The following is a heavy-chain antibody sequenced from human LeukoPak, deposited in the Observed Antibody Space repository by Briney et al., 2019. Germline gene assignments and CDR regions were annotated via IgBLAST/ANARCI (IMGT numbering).Heavy chain of an antibody. CDR2: ISYDGSNK. CDR1: GFTFSNYV. D-gene: IGHD6-6*01. J-gene: IGHJ4*02. V-gene: IGHV3-30*17. Sequence: PGGSLRLSCSASGFTFSNYVMPWVRQAPGKGLEWVAVISYDGSNKYYADSVKGRFTISRDNTKNTPYLQMNSLRAEDTAVYYCAGGVSGSYPPNYFVYRGQGDLWTVSP. CDR3: AGGVSGSYPPNYFVY.